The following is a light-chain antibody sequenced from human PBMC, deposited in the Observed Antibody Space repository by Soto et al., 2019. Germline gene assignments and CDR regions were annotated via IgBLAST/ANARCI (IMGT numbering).Light chain of an antibody. CDR3: LQDYNYPIT. CDR2: AAS. J-gene: IGKJ5*01. CDR1: QGIRND. V-gene: IGKV1-6*01. Sequence: AIQVTQSPSSLSASVGHRVTITFRASQGIRNDLGWYQQKPGKAPKLLIYAASSLQSGVPSRFSGSGSGTDVTLTISSLQTEDFATYYCLQDYNYPITFGQGTRLEIK.